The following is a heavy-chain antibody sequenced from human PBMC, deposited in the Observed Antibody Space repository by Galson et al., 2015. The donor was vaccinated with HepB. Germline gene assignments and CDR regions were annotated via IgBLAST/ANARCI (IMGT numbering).Heavy chain of an antibody. CDR2: INAVNGNT. D-gene: IGHD3-22*01. CDR3: ARDVKGYYYDSSGPFDY. CDR1: GYTFTSYA. Sequence: SVKVSCKASGYTFTSYAMHWVRQAPGQRLEWMGWINAVNGNTKYSQKFQGRVTITRDTSASTAYMELSSLRSEDTAVYYCARDVKGYYYDSSGPFDYWGQGTLVSVSS. V-gene: IGHV1-3*01. J-gene: IGHJ4*02.